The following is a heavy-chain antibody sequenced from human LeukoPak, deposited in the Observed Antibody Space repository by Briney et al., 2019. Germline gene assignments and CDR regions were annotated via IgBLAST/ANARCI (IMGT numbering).Heavy chain of an antibody. D-gene: IGHD6-19*01. CDR3: ARGLYGGWYVY. Sequence: GASVKVSCKASGYIFTSYHMHWVRQAPGQGLEWMGIINPNSGSASYAQEFQGRVTMTRDTSTSTVYMELSSLRSEDTAVYYCARGLYGGWYVYWGQGTLVTVSS. CDR2: INPNSGSA. J-gene: IGHJ4*02. CDR1: GYIFTSYH. V-gene: IGHV1-46*01.